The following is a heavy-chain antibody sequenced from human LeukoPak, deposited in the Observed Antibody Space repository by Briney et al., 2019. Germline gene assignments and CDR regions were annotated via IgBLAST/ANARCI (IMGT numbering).Heavy chain of an antibody. V-gene: IGHV3-48*03. CDR2: ISSSGSTI. J-gene: IGHJ4*02. CDR3: ARDTHDYGGNYYFDY. Sequence: GGSLRLSCAASGFTFSSYEMNWVRQAPGKGLEWVSYISSSGSTIYYADSVKGRFTISRDNAKNSLYLQMNSLRAEDTAVYYCARDTHDYGGNYYFDYWGQGTLVTVSS. D-gene: IGHD4-23*01. CDR1: GFTFSSYE.